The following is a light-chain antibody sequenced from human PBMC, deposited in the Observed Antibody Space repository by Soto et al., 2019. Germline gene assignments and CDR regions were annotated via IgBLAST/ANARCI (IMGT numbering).Light chain of an antibody. J-gene: IGKJ4*01. V-gene: IGKV1-39*01. CDR3: QQSYSNPRT. CDR2: AAS. Sequence: DLQMTQSPSSLSASVGDRVTITCRASHNIISYLHWYQHKPGKAPKLLIYAASSLQSGVPSRFSGSGSGTDFTLTISSLQPEVFATYYCQQSYSNPRTFGGGTKVEIK. CDR1: HNIISY.